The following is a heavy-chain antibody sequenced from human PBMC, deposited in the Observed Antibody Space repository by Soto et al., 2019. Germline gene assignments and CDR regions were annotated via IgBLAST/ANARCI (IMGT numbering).Heavy chain of an antibody. CDR3: AEDAAGRVAASFER. D-gene: IGHD6-13*01. CDR2: LTDSGDST. Sequence: QTGGSLRLSCAASGFSFSAYAMAWVRQAPGKGLDWVSSLTDSGDSTYYSDAVKGRFTISRDNSKNTVFLHLNSLRAEDTAVYYCAEDAAGRVAASFERRGQGSLVTVSS. J-gene: IGHJ4*02. V-gene: IGHV3-23*01. CDR1: GFSFSAYA.